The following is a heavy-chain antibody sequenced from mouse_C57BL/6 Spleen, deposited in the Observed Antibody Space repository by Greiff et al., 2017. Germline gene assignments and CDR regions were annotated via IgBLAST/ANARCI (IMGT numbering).Heavy chain of an antibody. J-gene: IGHJ2*01. Sequence: VQLQQPGAELVMPGASVKLSCKASGYTFTSYWMHWVKQRPGQGLEWIGEIDPSDSYTNYNQKFKGKSTLTVDKSSSTAYMQLRSLTSEDSAVYYCARGGRDGVDYWGEGTTLTVSS. CDR1: GYTFTSYW. CDR2: IDPSDSYT. CDR3: ARGGRDGVDY. D-gene: IGHD1-1*01. V-gene: IGHV1-69*01.